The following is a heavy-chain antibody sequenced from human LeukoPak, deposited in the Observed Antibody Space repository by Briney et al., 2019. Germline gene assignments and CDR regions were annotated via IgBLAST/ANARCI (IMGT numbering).Heavy chain of an antibody. J-gene: IGHJ4*02. CDR3: AKALYGGNVLYFDY. V-gene: IGHV3-33*06. CDR1: GFTFSSYG. D-gene: IGHD4-23*01. CDR2: IWYDGSEK. Sequence: PGGSLRLSCAASGFTFSSYGMHWVRQAPGKGLEWVAVIWYDGSEKYYADSVKGRFTISRDNSKNTLYLQMNSLRAEDTAVYYCAKALYGGNVLYFDYWGQGTLVTVSS.